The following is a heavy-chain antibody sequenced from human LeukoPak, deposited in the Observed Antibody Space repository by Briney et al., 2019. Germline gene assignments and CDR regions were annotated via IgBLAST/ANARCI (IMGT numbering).Heavy chain of an antibody. CDR3: ARQTGSSGYYDDY. CDR1: GYSFTSYW. Sequence: GESLKISCTGSGYSFTSYWISWVGQMPGKGLEWRGIIYPGDSDTRYSPSFQGQVTISADKSISTAYLQWSSLKASDTAMYYCARQTGSSGYYDDYWGQGTLVTVSS. CDR2: IYPGDSDT. D-gene: IGHD3-22*01. V-gene: IGHV5-51*01. J-gene: IGHJ4*02.